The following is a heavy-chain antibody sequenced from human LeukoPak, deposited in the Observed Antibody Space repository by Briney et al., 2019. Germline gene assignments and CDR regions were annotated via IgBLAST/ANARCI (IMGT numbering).Heavy chain of an antibody. CDR2: IKQDGSEK. J-gene: IGHJ4*02. V-gene: IGHV3-7*03. CDR3: AKWDYYDSSGYYYFDY. Sequence: GGSLRLSGAASGFSVSDYWMTWVRQAPGKGLEWVANIKQDGSEKTYVDSVKGRFTISRDNSKNTLYLQMNSLRAEDTAVYYCAKWDYYDSSGYYYFDYWGQGTLVTVSS. D-gene: IGHD3-22*01. CDR1: GFSVSDYW.